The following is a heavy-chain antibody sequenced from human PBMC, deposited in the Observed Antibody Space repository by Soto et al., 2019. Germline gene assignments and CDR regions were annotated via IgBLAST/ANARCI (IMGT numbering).Heavy chain of an antibody. CDR1: GASLTITSYY. Sequence: SETLSLTCTVSGASLTITSYYWGWIRQPPGKGLEWLGSVYYSGSTNYNPSLRRRVTISVDTSKNQFSLKLSSVTAADTAVYYCARGPPDIVVVPAAGMKHLLYYYYGMDVWGQGTTVTVSS. CDR3: ARGPPDIVVVPAAGMKHLLYYYYGMDV. D-gene: IGHD2-2*01. J-gene: IGHJ6*02. V-gene: IGHV4-39*07. CDR2: VYYSGST.